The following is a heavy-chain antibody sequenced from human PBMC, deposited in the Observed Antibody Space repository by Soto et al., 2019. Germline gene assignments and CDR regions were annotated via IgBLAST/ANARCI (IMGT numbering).Heavy chain of an antibody. CDR1: GGSISSGGYY. V-gene: IGHV4-31*03. CDR3: ARLDDDYTYYFDY. D-gene: IGHD3-3*01. J-gene: IGHJ4*02. Sequence: QVQLQESGPGLVKPSQTLSLTCTVSGGSISSGGYYWSWIRQHPGKGLEWNGYIYYSGSTYYNPSLKSRVTISVDTSKNQFSLKLSSVTAADTAVYYCARLDDDYTYYFDYWGQGTLVTVSS. CDR2: IYYSGST.